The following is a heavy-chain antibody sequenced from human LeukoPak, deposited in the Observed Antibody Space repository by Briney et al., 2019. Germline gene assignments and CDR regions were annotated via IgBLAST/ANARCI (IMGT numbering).Heavy chain of an antibody. Sequence: GGSLRLSCAASGFTFSNYAMSGVRQAPGKGLEGCSRISGSGGSTYYADSVKGHFTISRDNSKNTVYLQMNSLRADDTATYYCAKGESRDGSRHFDYWGQGTLVTVSS. J-gene: IGHJ4*02. CDR1: GFTFSNYA. D-gene: IGHD1-26*01. V-gene: IGHV3-23*01. CDR2: ISGSGGST. CDR3: AKGESRDGSRHFDY.